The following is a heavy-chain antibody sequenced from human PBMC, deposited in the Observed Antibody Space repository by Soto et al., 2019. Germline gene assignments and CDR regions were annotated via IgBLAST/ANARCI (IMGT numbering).Heavy chain of an antibody. CDR3: AKDQLRGVRGVITCYYGMDV. CDR2: ISYDGSNK. D-gene: IGHD3-10*01. Sequence: QVQLVESGGGVVQPGRSLRLSCAASGFTFSSYGMHWVRQAPGKGLEWVAVISYDGSNKYYADSVKGRFTISRDNSKNTLYLQMISLRAEDTAVYYCAKDQLRGVRGVITCYYGMDVWGQGTTVSVSS. V-gene: IGHV3-30*18. CDR1: GFTFSSYG. J-gene: IGHJ6*02.